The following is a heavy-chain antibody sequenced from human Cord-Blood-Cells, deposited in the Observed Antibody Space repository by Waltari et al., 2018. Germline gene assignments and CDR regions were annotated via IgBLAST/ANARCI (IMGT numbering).Heavy chain of an antibody. V-gene: IGHV3-23*01. D-gene: IGHD6-6*01. Sequence: EVQLLESGGGLVQPGGSLRLSCAASGFTFSSYAMSWVRQGPGKGLEWVSAMSGSGGSTYYADSVKGRFTISRDNSKNTLYLQMNSLRAEDTAVYYCAKDTRSSYYFDYWGQGTLVTVSS. J-gene: IGHJ4*02. CDR2: MSGSGGST. CDR1: GFTFSSYA. CDR3: AKDTRSSYYFDY.